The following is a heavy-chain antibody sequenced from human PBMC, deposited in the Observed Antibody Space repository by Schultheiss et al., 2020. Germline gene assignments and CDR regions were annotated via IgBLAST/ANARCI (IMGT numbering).Heavy chain of an antibody. CDR2: ISAYSGDV. CDR3: ARGSWSGSNWFDP. CDR1: GGTFSSYA. Sequence: ASVKVSCKASGGTFSSYAISWVRQAPGQGLEWMGWISAYSGDVYYARNFQGRVTMTTDTSTSTGHMDLRSLRSDDTAVYYCARGSWSGSNWFDPWGQGTLVTVSS. J-gene: IGHJ5*02. V-gene: IGHV1-18*01. D-gene: IGHD6-13*01.